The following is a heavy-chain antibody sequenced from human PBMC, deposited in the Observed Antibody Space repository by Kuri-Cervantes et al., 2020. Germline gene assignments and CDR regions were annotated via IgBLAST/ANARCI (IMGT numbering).Heavy chain of an antibody. D-gene: IGHD3-10*01. J-gene: IGHJ5*02. Sequence: ASVKVSCKASDYSLSNYGVSWVRQAPGAGLEWMGWVSPFNGNTNYAQKFQGRVTLTTDTSTSTVYMELGSLRSDDTAVYYCAINYYGSGSYYSWFDPWGQGTLVTVSS. CDR1: DYSLSNYG. CDR2: VSPFNGNT. CDR3: AINYYGSGSYYSWFDP. V-gene: IGHV1-18*01.